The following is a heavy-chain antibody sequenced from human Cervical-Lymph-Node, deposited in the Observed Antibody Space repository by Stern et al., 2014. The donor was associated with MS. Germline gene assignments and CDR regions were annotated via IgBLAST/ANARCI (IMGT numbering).Heavy chain of an antibody. CDR3: AKDEGVELLGGDYYYIDV. CDR1: GFTFRTYG. V-gene: IGHV3-30*18. D-gene: IGHD1-26*01. CDR2: ISYDGINN. J-gene: IGHJ6*02. Sequence: VQLVESGGGVVQPGRSLRVSCAASGFTFRTYGMHWVRQAPGKGLECVARISYDGINNYYADSVKVRITMSRDTSKNAMYLKMTSLRAESTAVYYCAKDEGVELLGGDYYYIDVWGQGTTVTVSS.